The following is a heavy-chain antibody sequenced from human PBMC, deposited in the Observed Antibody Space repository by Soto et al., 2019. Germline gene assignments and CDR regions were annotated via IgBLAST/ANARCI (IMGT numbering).Heavy chain of an antibody. CDR2: ISPYTGNT. J-gene: IGHJ6*02. D-gene: IGHD3-16*01. Sequence: QVQLVQSGDEVKKPGASVKVSCKASGYIFVNYGIAWVRQAPRQGLEWMGWISPYTGNTHSASKVQGRHTMTTDTXXSTAYMDLGSLTSDDTAVYYCVMVDNYVTPTPQDVWGQGTTVTVSS. CDR3: VMVDNYVTPTPQDV. V-gene: IGHV1-18*01. CDR1: GYIFVNYG.